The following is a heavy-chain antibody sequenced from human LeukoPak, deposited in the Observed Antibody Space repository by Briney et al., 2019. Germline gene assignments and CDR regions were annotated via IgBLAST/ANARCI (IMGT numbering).Heavy chain of an antibody. Sequence: PGGSLRLSCAASGFTFSSYAMSWVRQAPGKGLEWVSAISDSGGSTYYADSVKGRFTISRDNSKNTLYLQMNSLRAEDTAVYYCAKGDYVWGSYRYTSFDYWGQGTLVTVSS. CDR1: GFTFSSYA. V-gene: IGHV3-23*01. CDR3: AKGDYVWGSYRYTSFDY. CDR2: ISDSGGST. D-gene: IGHD3-16*02. J-gene: IGHJ4*02.